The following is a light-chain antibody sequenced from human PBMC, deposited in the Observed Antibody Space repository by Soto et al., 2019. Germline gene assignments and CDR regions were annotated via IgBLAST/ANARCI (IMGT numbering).Light chain of an antibody. Sequence: EIVMTQTPATLSLSPGETATLSFRASQSISGNLARYQQKPGQAPRLLIYGASTRATGVPASFSDSGSETEFSLTISRLQSEDFAVYYCQQYNNWPRTFGQGTRLAI. CDR2: GAS. CDR3: QQYNNWPRT. J-gene: IGKJ5*01. V-gene: IGKV3-15*01. CDR1: QSISGN.